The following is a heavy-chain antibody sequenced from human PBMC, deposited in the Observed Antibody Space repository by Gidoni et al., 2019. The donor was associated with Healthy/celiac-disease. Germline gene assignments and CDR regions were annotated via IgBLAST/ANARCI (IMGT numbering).Heavy chain of an antibody. Sequence: QVQLQQWGAGLLKPSETLSLTCAVYGGSFSGYSWSWIRQPPGKGLEGIGEINHSGSTNYNPSLKRRVTISVETSKNQFSLKLSSVTAADTAVYYCARASYYYGSGSYYKNFDYWGQGTLVTVSS. CDR1: GGSFSGYS. CDR2: INHSGST. J-gene: IGHJ4*02. D-gene: IGHD3-10*01. CDR3: ARASYYYGSGSYYKNFDY. V-gene: IGHV4-34*01.